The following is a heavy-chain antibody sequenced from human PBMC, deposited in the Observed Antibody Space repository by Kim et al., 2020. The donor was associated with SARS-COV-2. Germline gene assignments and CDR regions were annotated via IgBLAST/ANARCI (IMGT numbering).Heavy chain of an antibody. CDR3: ASRSSGSYPFDH. J-gene: IGHJ4*02. D-gene: IGHD3-22*01. Sequence: YNTSLTSRVPIPADTSKNQFSLKLSSVTAADTAMYYCASRSSGSYPFDHWGQGTLVTVSS. V-gene: IGHV4-39*07.